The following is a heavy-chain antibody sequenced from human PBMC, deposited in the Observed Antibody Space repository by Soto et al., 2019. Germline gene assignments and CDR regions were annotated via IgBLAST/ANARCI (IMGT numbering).Heavy chain of an antibody. Sequence: SETLSLTCAVSGGSISSSNWWSWVRQPPGKGLEWIGEIYHSGNTNYNPSLKSRVTMAVDKSRNQFSLKLSSVTAADTAVYYCARRNPYSSSWALDDWGQGTLVTVSS. CDR3: ARRNPYSSSWALDD. J-gene: IGHJ4*02. CDR1: GGSISSSNW. V-gene: IGHV4-4*02. CDR2: IYHSGNT. D-gene: IGHD6-13*01.